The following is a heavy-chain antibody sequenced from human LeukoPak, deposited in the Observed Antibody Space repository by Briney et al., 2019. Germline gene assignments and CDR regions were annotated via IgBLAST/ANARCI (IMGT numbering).Heavy chain of an antibody. V-gene: IGHV3-30*03. CDR3: ASLGNYDSSGYFVFFDY. D-gene: IGHD3-22*01. CDR2: ISYDGSNK. Sequence: GGSLRLSCAASGFTFSSYGMHWVRQAPGKGLEWVAVISYDGSNKYYADSVKGRSTISRDNSKNTLYLQMNSLRAEDTAVYYCASLGNYDSSGYFVFFDYWGQGTLVTVSS. J-gene: IGHJ4*02. CDR1: GFTFSSYG.